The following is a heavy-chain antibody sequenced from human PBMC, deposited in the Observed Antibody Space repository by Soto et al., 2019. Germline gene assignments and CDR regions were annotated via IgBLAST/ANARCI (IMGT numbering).Heavy chain of an antibody. CDR2: IAVSGST. CDR3: VRYKYYYGMDV. V-gene: IGHV3-23*01. J-gene: IGHJ6*02. CDR1: GFTFRSFA. D-gene: IGHD5-18*01. Sequence: GGSLRLSCAASGFTFRSFAVAWVRQAPGKGLEWVTTIAVSGSTYYADSVKGRFTVSRDNSNNALYLQMSTLRAEDTAVYYCVRYKYYYGMDVWGQGTTVTVSS.